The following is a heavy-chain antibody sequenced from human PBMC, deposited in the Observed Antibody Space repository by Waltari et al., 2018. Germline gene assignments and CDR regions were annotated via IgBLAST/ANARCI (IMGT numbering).Heavy chain of an antibody. J-gene: IGHJ4*02. CDR3: ARSSCSNGVCYYYFDY. Sequence: VRQTPGKGLEWVSAISGSGGSTFYADSVKGRFTISRDNSKNTLYLQMNSLRAEDTAVYYCARSSCSNGVCYYYFDYWGQGTLVTVSS. V-gene: IGHV3-23*01. D-gene: IGHD2-8*01. CDR2: ISGSGGST.